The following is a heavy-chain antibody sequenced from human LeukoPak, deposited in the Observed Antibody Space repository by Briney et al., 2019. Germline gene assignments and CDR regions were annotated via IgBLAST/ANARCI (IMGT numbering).Heavy chain of an antibody. CDR2: INPNKGDT. CDR1: GYTFAGYY. Sequence: ASVKVSCKASGYTFAGYYIHWVRRAPGQRLEWLGWINPNKGDTKSAQKFRDRVIMTTDTSLTTAYMEVINLSSDDTAVYYCTRSSWDCSSGSCYSNMNFDYWGQGTLVTVSS. J-gene: IGHJ4*02. D-gene: IGHD2-15*01. V-gene: IGHV1-2*02. CDR3: TRSSWDCSSGSCYSNMNFDY.